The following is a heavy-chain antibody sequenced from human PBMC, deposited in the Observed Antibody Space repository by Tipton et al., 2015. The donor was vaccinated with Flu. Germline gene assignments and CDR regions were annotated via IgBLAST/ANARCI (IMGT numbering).Heavy chain of an antibody. CDR2: IYPSGTT. V-gene: IGHV4-39*01. CDR1: GGSITNYH. J-gene: IGHJ4*02. CDR3: ARLSYYDVDLKNFYFDY. D-gene: IGHD3-10*02. Sequence: GLVKPSETLSLTCTVSGGSITNYHWGWIRQPPGKGLELIGSIYPSGTTYYNPSLKSRVTISVDTSKSQFSLMLRSVAAADTAVYYCARLSYYDVDLKNFYFDYWGQGALVTVSS.